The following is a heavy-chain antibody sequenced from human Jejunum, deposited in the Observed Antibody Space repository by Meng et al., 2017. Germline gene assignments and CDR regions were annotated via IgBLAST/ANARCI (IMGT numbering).Heavy chain of an antibody. J-gene: IGHJ2*01. CDR2: IYYSGST. V-gene: IGHV4-31*01. D-gene: IGHD1-1*01. CDR1: GASMSSGNYY. Sequence: HVHLQESGPRPVKPSQTLSLTCTVHGASMSSGNYYWTWIRQHPGKGLEWIGYIYYSGSTYYNPSLQSLVTISIDMSENQFSLKLTSVTAADTAVYYCARVNWTSSYWYFDLWGRGTLVTVSS. CDR3: ARVNWTSSYWYFDL.